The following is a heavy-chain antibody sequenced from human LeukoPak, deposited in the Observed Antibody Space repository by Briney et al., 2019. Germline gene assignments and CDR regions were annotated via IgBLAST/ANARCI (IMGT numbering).Heavy chain of an antibody. CDR3: ARDGNIAAARTDY. CDR1: GFTFSDYY. Sequence: PGGSLRLSCAASGFTFSDYYMSWIRHAPGKGLEWVSYISSSSSYTNYADSVKGRFTISRDNAKNSLYLQMNSLRAEDTAVYYCARDGNIAAARTDYWGQGTLVTLSS. CDR2: ISSSSSYT. V-gene: IGHV3-11*05. D-gene: IGHD6-13*01. J-gene: IGHJ4*02.